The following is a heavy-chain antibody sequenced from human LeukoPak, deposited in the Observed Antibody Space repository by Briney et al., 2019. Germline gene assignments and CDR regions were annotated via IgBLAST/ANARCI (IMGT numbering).Heavy chain of an antibody. CDR3: ASTGRSWYRYYGMDV. J-gene: IGHJ6*02. CDR2: INHSGST. D-gene: IGHD6-13*01. V-gene: IGHV4-34*01. Sequence: PSETLSLTCAVYGGSFSGYYWSWIRQPPGKGLEWIGEINHSGSTNYNPSLKSRVTISVGTSKNQFSLKLSSVTAADTAVYYCASTGRSWYRYYGMDVWGQGTTVTVSS. CDR1: GGSFSGYY.